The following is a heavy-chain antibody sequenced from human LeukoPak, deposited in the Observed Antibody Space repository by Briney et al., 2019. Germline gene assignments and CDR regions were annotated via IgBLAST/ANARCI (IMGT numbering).Heavy chain of an antibody. D-gene: IGHD4-17*01. V-gene: IGHV3-53*01. J-gene: IGHJ2*01. Sequence: PGGSLRLSCAASGFXVSTNYMSWVRQAPGKGLEWVSVIYSGGSTYYADSVKGRFTISRDNSKNTLYLQMNSLRAEDTAVYYCARATYGDYGWYFDLWGRGTLVTVSS. CDR1: GFXVSTNY. CDR2: IYSGGST. CDR3: ARATYGDYGWYFDL.